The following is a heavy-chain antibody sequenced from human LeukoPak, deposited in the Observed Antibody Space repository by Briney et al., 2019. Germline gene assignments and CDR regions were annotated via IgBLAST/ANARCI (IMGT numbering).Heavy chain of an antibody. D-gene: IGHD2-15*01. V-gene: IGHV3-21*01. CDR1: GFPFSSNT. Sequence: GGSLRLSCAASGFPFSSNTMNWVRQAPGKGLEWVSSISGSSAYKYYADSVKGRFTISRDNAKNSLYLQMDSLRAEDTAVYYCARYKSGDYFDYWGQGTLVTVSS. J-gene: IGHJ4*02. CDR3: ARYKSGDYFDY. CDR2: ISGSSAYK.